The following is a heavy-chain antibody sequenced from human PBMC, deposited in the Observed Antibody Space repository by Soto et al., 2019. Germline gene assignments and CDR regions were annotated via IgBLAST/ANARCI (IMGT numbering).Heavy chain of an antibody. J-gene: IGHJ5*02. CDR2: IDWDDGK. V-gene: IGHV2-70*04. Sequence: SGPTLVNPTQTLTLTCTFSGFSLSTSGMRVSRIRQPPGKALEWLARIDWDDGKFYSTSLKTRLTISKDTPKNQVVLTMTNMDPVDTATYYCVGGSYYGWFDPWGQGTLVTVSS. D-gene: IGHD1-26*01. CDR1: GFSLSTSGMR. CDR3: VGGSYYGWFDP.